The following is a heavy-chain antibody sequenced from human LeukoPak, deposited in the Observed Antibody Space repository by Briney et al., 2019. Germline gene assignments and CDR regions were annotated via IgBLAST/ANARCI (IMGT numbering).Heavy chain of an antibody. D-gene: IGHD3-22*01. CDR2: IYYSGST. CDR1: GGSISSSSYY. CDR3: ARFTYYYHSSGYLPFDY. V-gene: IGHV4-30-4*08. J-gene: IGHJ4*02. Sequence: PSETLSLTCTVSGGSISSSSYYWGWIRQPPGKGLEWIGYIYYSGSTYYNPSLKSRVTISIDTSKNQFSLKLSSVTAADTAVYYCARFTYYYHSSGYLPFDYWGQGTLVIVSS.